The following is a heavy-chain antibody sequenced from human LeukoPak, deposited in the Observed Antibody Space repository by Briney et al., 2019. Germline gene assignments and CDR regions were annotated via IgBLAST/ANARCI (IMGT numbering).Heavy chain of an antibody. CDR2: IKQDGSEK. V-gene: IGHV3-7*01. CDR3: AREGSGSLWAHYYMDV. D-gene: IGHD3-10*01. J-gene: IGHJ6*03. CDR1: GSTFSSYW. Sequence: SGGSLRLSCAASGSTFSSYWMSWVRQAPGKGLEWVANIKQDGSEKYYVDSVKGRFTISRDNAKNSLYLQMNSLRAEDTAVYYCAREGSGSLWAHYYMDVWGKGTTVTVSS.